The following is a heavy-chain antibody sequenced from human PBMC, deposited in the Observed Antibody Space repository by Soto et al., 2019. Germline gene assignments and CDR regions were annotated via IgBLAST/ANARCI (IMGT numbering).Heavy chain of an antibody. CDR3: LHRLKWFNH. CDR2: TNASGGST. CDR1: GYTFTSYY. J-gene: IGHJ5*02. Sequence: ASVKVSCKASGYTFTSYYMHWVRQAPGQGLDWMGLTNASGGSTNYAQKFQGRVTMTRDTSTSTVYMELSSLRSDDTAAKWELHRLKWFNHWGQGTLVTVSS. D-gene: IGHD1-26*01. V-gene: IGHV1-46*01.